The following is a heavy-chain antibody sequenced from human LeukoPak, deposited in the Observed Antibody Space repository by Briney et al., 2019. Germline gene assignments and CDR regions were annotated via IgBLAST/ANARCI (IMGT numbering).Heavy chain of an antibody. Sequence: GGSLRLSCAASGFTFSSYSMNWVRQAPGKGLEWVASISWDGRNKRYADSATGRFTISRDNSQNTLYLQMNSLRGEDTAVYYCARSVVTPSSWFDPWGQGTLVTVSS. V-gene: IGHV3-30*03. CDR2: ISWDGRNK. CDR1: GFTFSSYS. D-gene: IGHD4-23*01. CDR3: ARSVVTPSSWFDP. J-gene: IGHJ5*02.